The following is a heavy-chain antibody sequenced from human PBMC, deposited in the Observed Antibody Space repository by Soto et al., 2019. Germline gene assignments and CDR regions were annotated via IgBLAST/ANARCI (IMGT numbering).Heavy chain of an antibody. J-gene: IGHJ6*02. Sequence: SETLSLTCAVYGGSFSGYYWSWIRQPPGKGLEWIGEINHSGSTNYNPSLKSRVTISVDTSKNQFSLKLSSVTAADTAVYSCARGLVDSSSYYYYGMDVWGQGTTGTVSS. V-gene: IGHV4-34*01. CDR1: GGSFSGYY. CDR2: INHSGST. D-gene: IGHD6-6*01. CDR3: ARGLVDSSSYYYYGMDV.